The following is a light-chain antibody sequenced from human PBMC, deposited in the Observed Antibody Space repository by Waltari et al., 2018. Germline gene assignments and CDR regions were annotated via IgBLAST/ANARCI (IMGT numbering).Light chain of an antibody. Sequence: QSALTQPASVSGSPGQSITLPCTGTSRYFGGFHSVPCYQHHPRNTPKLMIYEVSHRPSGVSNRFSGSKSGNTASLTISGLQAEDEADYYCSSYTSSTTPYVFGTGTKVTVL. CDR2: EVS. CDR3: SSYTSSTTPYV. CDR1: SRYFGGFHS. V-gene: IGLV2-14*01. J-gene: IGLJ1*01.